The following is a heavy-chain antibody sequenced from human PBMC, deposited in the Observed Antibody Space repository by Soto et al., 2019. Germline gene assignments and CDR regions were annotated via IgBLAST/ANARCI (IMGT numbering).Heavy chain of an antibody. J-gene: IGHJ4*02. CDR3: AKESGSYPEYYFHY. CDR1: GYTFTGYA. D-gene: IGHD1-26*01. CDR2: INGGNGNT. Sequence: GASVKVSFKASGYTFTGYAMHWLRQAPGQRLEWMGWINGGNGNTKYSQKLQGRVIITRDTAASTAYMELSSLRSEDTAVYYCAKESGSYPEYYFHYWGQGTLVTVSS. V-gene: IGHV1-3*01.